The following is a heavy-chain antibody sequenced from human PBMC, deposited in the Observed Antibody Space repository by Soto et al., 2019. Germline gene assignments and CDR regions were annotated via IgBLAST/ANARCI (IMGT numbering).Heavy chain of an antibody. CDR1: GYTFTSYY. CDR2: INPSGGST. V-gene: IGHV1-46*01. J-gene: IGHJ6*02. CDR3: ARENPGYCSSTSCPRYYGMDV. Sequence: GASVKVSCKASGYTFTSYYMHWVRQAPGQGLEWMGIINPSGGSTSYAQKFQGRVTMTRDTSTSTVYMELSSLRFEDTAVYYCARENPGYCSSTSCPRYYGMDVWGQGTTVTVSS. D-gene: IGHD2-2*01.